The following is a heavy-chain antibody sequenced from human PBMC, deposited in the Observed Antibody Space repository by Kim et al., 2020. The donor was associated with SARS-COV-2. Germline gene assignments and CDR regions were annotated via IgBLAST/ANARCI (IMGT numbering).Heavy chain of an antibody. CDR3: AKDGIHYYGSGSYFGY. CDR1: GFTFDDYA. CDR2: ISWNSGSI. V-gene: IGHV3-9*01. D-gene: IGHD3-10*01. Sequence: GGSLRLSCAASGFTFDDYAMHWVRQAPGKGLEWVSGISWNSGSIGYADSVKGRFTISRDNAKNSLYLQMNSLRAEDTALYYCAKDGIHYYGSGSYFGYWGQGTLVTVSS. J-gene: IGHJ4*02.